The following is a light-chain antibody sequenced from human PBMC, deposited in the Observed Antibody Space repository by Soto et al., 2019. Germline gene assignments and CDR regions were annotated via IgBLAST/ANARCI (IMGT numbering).Light chain of an antibody. CDR3: QSYDSSLSGSKVI. J-gene: IGLJ2*01. CDR2: GNS. V-gene: IGLV1-40*01. Sequence: QAVVTQPPLVSGAPGQRVTFSCTGSSSNIGAGYDVHWYQQFPGTAPKLLIYGNSNRPSGVPDRFSGSKSGSSASLAITGLQAEDEADYYCQSYDSSLSGSKVIFGGGTKLTVL. CDR1: SSNIGAGYD.